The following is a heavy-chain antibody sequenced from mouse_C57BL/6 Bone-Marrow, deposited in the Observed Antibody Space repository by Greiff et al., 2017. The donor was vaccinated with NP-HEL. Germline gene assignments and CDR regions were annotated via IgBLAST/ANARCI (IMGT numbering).Heavy chain of an antibody. Sequence: VQVVESGAELVKPGASVKLSCKASGYTFTEYTIHWVKQRSGQGLEWIGWFYPGSGSIKYNEKFKDKATLTADKSSSTVYMELSRLTSEDSAVYFCARHEEGYYGSSHFDYWGQGTTLTVSS. CDR2: FYPGSGSI. CDR1: GYTFTEYT. D-gene: IGHD1-1*01. J-gene: IGHJ2*01. CDR3: ARHEEGYYGSSHFDY. V-gene: IGHV1-62-2*01.